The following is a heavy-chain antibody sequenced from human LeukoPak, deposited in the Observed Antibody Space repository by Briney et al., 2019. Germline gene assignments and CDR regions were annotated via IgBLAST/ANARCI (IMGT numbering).Heavy chain of an antibody. CDR1: GGSISSYY. CDR3: ARREGCSSTSCYSFLY. J-gene: IGHJ4*02. Sequence: SETLSLTCTVSGGSISSYYWSWIRQPPGKGLEWIGYIYYSGSTNYNPSLKSRVTISVDTSKNQFSLKLSPVTAADTAVYYCARREGCSSTSCYSFLYWGQGTLVTVSS. V-gene: IGHV4-59*01. D-gene: IGHD2-2*01. CDR2: IYYSGST.